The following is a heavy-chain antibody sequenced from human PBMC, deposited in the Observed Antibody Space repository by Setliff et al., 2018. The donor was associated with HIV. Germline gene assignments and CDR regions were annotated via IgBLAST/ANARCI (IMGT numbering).Heavy chain of an antibody. CDR1: GGSISNSRYY. CDR3: ASRVYYYDESRVLREEGFVP. CDR2: IYYSGST. J-gene: IGHJ5*02. Sequence: SETLSLTCTVSGGSISNSRYYWSWIRQPPGKGLEWIGSIYYSGSTYYNPSLRSRVTISVDTSKNQFSLKLSSVTAADAAVYYCASRVYYYDESRVLREEGFVPWGQGTLVT. D-gene: IGHD3-22*01. V-gene: IGHV4-39*01.